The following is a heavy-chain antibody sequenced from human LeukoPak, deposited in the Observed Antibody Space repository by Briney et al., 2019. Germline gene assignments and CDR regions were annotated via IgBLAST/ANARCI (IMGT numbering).Heavy chain of an antibody. CDR2: IYYRST. D-gene: IGHD3-22*01. CDR1: GGSISSNY. J-gene: IGHJ4*02. CDR3: ARHYDIDGYDYAHFDY. V-gene: IGHV4-59*08. Sequence: KPSETLSLTCTVSGGSISSNYWSWIRQPPGKGLEWIGYIYYRSTNYNPSLKSRVTISIDTSKNQLSLKLSSVTAADTAVYYCARHYDIDGYDYAHFDYWGQGTLVTVSS.